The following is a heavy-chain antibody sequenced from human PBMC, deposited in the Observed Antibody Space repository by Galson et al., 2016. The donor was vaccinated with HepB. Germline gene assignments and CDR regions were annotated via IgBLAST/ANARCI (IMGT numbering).Heavy chain of an antibody. V-gene: IGHV4-61*01. CDR3: ARDSVGSGSLGK. D-gene: IGHD3-10*01. CDR1: GDSVSNINYF. CDR2: IYYTGAT. Sequence: SETLFLTCTVSGDSVSNINYFWSWIRQPPGKGLEWIGYIYYTGATRDNPSLNSRFTISIDTSKNEFSLKVTSVTAADTAVYYCARDSVGSGSLGKWGQGTLVTVSS. J-gene: IGHJ4*02.